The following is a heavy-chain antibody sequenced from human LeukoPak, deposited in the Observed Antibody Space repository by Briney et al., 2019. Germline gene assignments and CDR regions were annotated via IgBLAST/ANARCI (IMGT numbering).Heavy chain of an antibody. D-gene: IGHD6-19*01. CDR3: ASAAEGWYSWSFDY. V-gene: IGHV3-30*02. CDR2: IRYDGSNK. Sequence: PGGSLRLSCAASGFTFSSYGMHWVRQAPGKGLEWVAFIRYDGSNKYYADSVKGRFTISRDNSKNTLYLQMNSLRAEDTAVYYCASAAEGWYSWSFDYWGQGTLVTVSS. J-gene: IGHJ4*02. CDR1: GFTFSSYG.